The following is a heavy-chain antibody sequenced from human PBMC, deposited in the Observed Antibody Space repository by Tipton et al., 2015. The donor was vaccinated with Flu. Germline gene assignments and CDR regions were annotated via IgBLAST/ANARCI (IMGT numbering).Heavy chain of an antibody. CDR3: ARGKAWDLLDY. D-gene: IGHD1-26*01. CDR2: IYYSGST. J-gene: IGHJ4*02. V-gene: IGHV4-59*01. Sequence: TLSLTCTVSGGSISSYYWSWIRQPPGKGLEWIGYIYYSGSTNYNPSLKSRVTISVDTSKNQFSLKLSSVTAADTAVYYCARGKAWDLLDYWGQGTLVTVSS. CDR1: GGSISSYY.